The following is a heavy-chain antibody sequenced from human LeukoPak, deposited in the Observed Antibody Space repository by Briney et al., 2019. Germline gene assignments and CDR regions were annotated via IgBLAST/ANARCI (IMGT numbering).Heavy chain of an antibody. D-gene: IGHD5-18*01. V-gene: IGHV1-8*01. CDR2: MNPNSGNT. Sequence: ASVTVSCKASGYTFTSYDINWVRQATGQGLEWMGWMNPNSGNTGYAQKFQGRVTMTRNTSISTAYMELSSLRSEDTAVYYCARGDSYGYFGSDNWFDPWGQGTLVTVSS. J-gene: IGHJ5*02. CDR3: ARGDSYGYFGSDNWFDP. CDR1: GYTFTSYD.